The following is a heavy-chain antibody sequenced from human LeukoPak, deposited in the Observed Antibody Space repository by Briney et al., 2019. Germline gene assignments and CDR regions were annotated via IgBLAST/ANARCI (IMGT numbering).Heavy chain of an antibody. CDR3: ARVSTSYFDY. V-gene: IGHV4-4*07. Sequence: SETLSLTCAVSGGSISSFYWSWIRQPAGKGLEWIGRIFTSGSTNYNPSLKSRVTMSVDTSKKQFSLKLSSVTAADTAVYYCARVSTSYFDYWGQGTLVTVSS. CDR2: IFTSGST. CDR1: GGSISSFY. J-gene: IGHJ4*02.